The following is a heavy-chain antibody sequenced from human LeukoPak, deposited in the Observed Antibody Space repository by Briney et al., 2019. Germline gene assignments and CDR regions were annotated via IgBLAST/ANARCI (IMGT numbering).Heavy chain of an antibody. Sequence: SETLSLTCTVSGGSISSGGYYWSWIRQPPGKGLEWIGYIYHSGSTYYNPSLKSRVTMSVDRSKNQFSLKLSSVTAADTAVYYCARGGSGYSYGLTFDYWGQGTLVTVSS. D-gene: IGHD5-18*01. CDR3: ARGGSGYSYGLTFDY. J-gene: IGHJ4*02. V-gene: IGHV4-30-2*01. CDR1: GGSISSGGYY. CDR2: IYHSGST.